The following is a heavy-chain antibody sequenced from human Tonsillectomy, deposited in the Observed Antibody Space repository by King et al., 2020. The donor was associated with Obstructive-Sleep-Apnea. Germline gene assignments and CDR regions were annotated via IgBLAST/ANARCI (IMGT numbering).Heavy chain of an antibody. CDR3: AKEGRLGYFDY. D-gene: IGHD6-13*01. Sequence: VQLVESGGDLVQPGGALGLSCAASGFTFSNRAMCLVRQAPGKGLEGGSTVNGRGVSTSYADSVKGRFSISRDTSKNTLYLQMNSLRAEDTAKYYCAKEGRLGYFDYWGQGTLVTVSS. CDR1: GFTFSNRA. J-gene: IGHJ4*02. V-gene: IGHV3-23*04. CDR2: VNGRGVST.